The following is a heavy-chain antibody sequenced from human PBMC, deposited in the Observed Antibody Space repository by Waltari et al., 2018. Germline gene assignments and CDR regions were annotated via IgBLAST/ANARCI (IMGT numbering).Heavy chain of an antibody. D-gene: IGHD2-15*01. CDR2: ISFDGLDK. V-gene: IGHV3-30*18. CDR3: AKANRHSGQDNWFDP. Sequence: GQLVESGAVVVQPGRSLVLPGTPSGLILSNSGPTWDRPAPGKGLEWVAVISFDGLDKRYADSVKGRFTISRDNSKNTLFLELNSLTTDDTGVYFCAKANRHSGQDNWFDPWGHGAPVTVSS. CDR1: GLILSNSG. J-gene: IGHJ5*02.